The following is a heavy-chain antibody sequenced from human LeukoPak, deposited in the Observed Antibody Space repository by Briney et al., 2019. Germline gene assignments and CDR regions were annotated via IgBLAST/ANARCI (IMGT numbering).Heavy chain of an antibody. J-gene: IGHJ4*02. V-gene: IGHV3-21*01. D-gene: IGHD1-26*01. Sequence: GGSLRLSCTASGFTVSSYYMAWVRQAPGKGLEWVSSISSSSSYIYYADSVKGRFTISRDNAKNSLYLQMNSLRAEDTAVYYCARATRGATAAYYFDYWGQGTLVTVSS. CDR1: GFTVSSYY. CDR2: ISSSSSYI. CDR3: ARATRGATAAYYFDY.